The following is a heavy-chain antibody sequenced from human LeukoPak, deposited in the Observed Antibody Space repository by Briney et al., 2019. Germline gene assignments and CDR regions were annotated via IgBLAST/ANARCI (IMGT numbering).Heavy chain of an antibody. CDR1: GYTFTGYY. V-gene: IGHV1-2*02. Sequence: ASVKVSCKASGYTFTGYYMHWVRQAPGQGLEWVGWINPNSGGTNYAQKFQGRVTMTRDTSISTAYMELSRLRSEDTAVYYCARDLYSSSGPYYYYYYMDVWGKGTTVTVSS. J-gene: IGHJ6*03. CDR3: ARDLYSSSGPYYYYYYMDV. CDR2: INPNSGGT. D-gene: IGHD6-6*01.